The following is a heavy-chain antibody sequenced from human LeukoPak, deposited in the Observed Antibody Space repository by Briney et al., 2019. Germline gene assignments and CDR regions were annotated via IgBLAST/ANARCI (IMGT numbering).Heavy chain of an antibody. V-gene: IGHV4-31*03. CDR3: ALISSGYYSSIDY. CDR2: ISYSGST. Sequence: PSETLSLTCTVSGDSISSGGHYWNWIRQHPGKGLEWIGYISYSGSTYFNPSLQSRVFISIDTSKNQFSLKLSSVTAADTAVYYCALISSGYYSSIDYWGQGILVTVSS. J-gene: IGHJ4*02. CDR1: GDSISSGGHY. D-gene: IGHD3-22*01.